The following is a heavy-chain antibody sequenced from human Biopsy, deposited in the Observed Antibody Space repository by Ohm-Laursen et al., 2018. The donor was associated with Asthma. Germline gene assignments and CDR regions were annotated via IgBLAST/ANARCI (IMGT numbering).Heavy chain of an antibody. CDR2: IYYIGST. V-gene: IGHV4-30-4*02. CDR1: GGSISSGAYY. Sequence: PSDTLSLTCTVSGGSISSGAYYWSWVRQPPGKGLEWIGYIYYIGSTYYNPSLKSRVAISLDTSKNQFSLKLSSVTAADTAVYYCARERAGYYGSGSYLGYWGQGTLVTVSS. D-gene: IGHD3-10*01. J-gene: IGHJ4*02. CDR3: ARERAGYYGSGSYLGY.